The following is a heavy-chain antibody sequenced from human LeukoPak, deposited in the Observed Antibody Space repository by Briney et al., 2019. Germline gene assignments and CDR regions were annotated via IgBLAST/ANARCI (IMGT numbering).Heavy chain of an antibody. CDR2: INPTGGST. CDR3: AIDRPYCSGGSCYRNDAFDI. V-gene: IGHV1-46*03. J-gene: IGHJ3*02. D-gene: IGHD2-15*01. CDR1: GYTFTTYY. Sequence: GASVKVSCKASGYTFTTYYMHWVRQAPGQGLEWMGIINPTGGSTTYAQKFQGRVTMTRDTSISTAYMELSSLRSEDTAVYYCAIDRPYCSGGSCYRNDAFDIWGQGTMVTVSS.